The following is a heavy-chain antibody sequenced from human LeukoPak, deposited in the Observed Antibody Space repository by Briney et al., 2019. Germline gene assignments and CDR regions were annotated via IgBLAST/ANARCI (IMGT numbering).Heavy chain of an antibody. V-gene: IGHV1-46*01. D-gene: IGHD3-16*01. CDR2: INPSGGST. CDR1: GYTFTGYY. Sequence: ASVKVSCKASGYTFTGYYMHWVRQAPGQGLEWMGIINPSGGSTSYAQKFQGRVTMTRDTSTSTVYMELSSLRSEDTAVYYCARERGGHYYDYWGQGTLVTVSS. J-gene: IGHJ4*02. CDR3: ARERGGHYYDY.